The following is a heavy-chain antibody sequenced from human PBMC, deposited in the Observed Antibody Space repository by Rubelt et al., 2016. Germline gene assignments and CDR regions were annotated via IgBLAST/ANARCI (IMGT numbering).Heavy chain of an antibody. Sequence: VQLLESGGGLVQPGGSLRLSCAASGFTFSSYAMSWVRQAPGKGLAGVSAISDSGGSTYYADSVKGRFTISWDHSKNTLYLQMNSLRGEDTAVYYCAKVGGGRVGAFDYWGQGTLVTVSS. CDR2: ISDSGGST. D-gene: IGHD1-26*01. V-gene: IGHV3-23*01. CDR1: GFTFSSYA. J-gene: IGHJ4*02. CDR3: AKVGGGRVGAFDY.